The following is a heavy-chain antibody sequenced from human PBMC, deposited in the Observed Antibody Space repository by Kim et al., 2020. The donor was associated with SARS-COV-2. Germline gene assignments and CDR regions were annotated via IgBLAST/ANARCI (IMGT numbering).Heavy chain of an antibody. CDR3: ARVGDGYNLGAGWYFDL. J-gene: IGHJ2*01. D-gene: IGHD5-12*01. CDR1: GFTVSSNY. V-gene: IGHV3-53*04. Sequence: GGSLRLSCAASGFTVSSNYMSWVRQAPGKGLEWVSVIYSGGSTYYADSVKGRFTISRHNSKNTLYLQMNSLRAEDTAVYYCARVGDGYNLGAGWYFDLWGRGTLVTVSS. CDR2: IYSGGST.